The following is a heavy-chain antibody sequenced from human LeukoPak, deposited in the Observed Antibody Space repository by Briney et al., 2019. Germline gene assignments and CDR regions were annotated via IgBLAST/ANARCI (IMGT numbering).Heavy chain of an antibody. Sequence: GASVKVSCKASGYTFTSYGISWVRQAPGQGLEWMGWISAYNGNTNYAQKLQGRVTMTTDTSTSTAYMELRSLRSDDTAVYYCARDYLFVVVPDYYYYGMDVWGQGTTVTVSS. CDR2: ISAYNGNT. V-gene: IGHV1-18*01. J-gene: IGHJ6*02. D-gene: IGHD2-2*01. CDR3: ARDYLFVVVPDYYYYGMDV. CDR1: GYTFTSYG.